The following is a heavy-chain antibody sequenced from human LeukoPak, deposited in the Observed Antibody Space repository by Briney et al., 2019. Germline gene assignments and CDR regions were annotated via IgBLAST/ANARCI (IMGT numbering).Heavy chain of an antibody. J-gene: IGHJ6*03. D-gene: IGHD3-3*01. V-gene: IGHV3-53*01. CDR1: EFTFSRHS. Sequence: GGSLRLSCEASEFTFSRHSMNWVRQSPGKGLEWVSVIYSGGSTYYADSVKGRFTISRDNSKNTLYLQMNSLRAEDTAVYYCARARLEWLSPGYYYYMDVWGKGTTVTVSS. CDR3: ARARLEWLSPGYYYYMDV. CDR2: IYSGGST.